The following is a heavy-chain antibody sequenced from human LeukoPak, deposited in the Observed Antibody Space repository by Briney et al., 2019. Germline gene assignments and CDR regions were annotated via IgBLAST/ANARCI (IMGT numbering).Heavy chain of an antibody. D-gene: IGHD1-26*01. J-gene: IGHJ4*02. V-gene: IGHV1-46*01. CDR3: ARVILVGGTPEYYFDY. CDR2: INPSGGTT. Sequence: ASVKVSCKASGYTFTSYYMHWVRQAPGQGLEWTGIINPSGGTTSYAQKFQGRVTMTRDTSTSTVYMELSSLRSEDTAVYYCARVILVGGTPEYYFDYWGQGTLVTVSS. CDR1: GYTFTSYY.